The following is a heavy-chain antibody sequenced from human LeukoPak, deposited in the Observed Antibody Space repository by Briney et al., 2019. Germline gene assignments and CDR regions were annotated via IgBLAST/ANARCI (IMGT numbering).Heavy chain of an antibody. V-gene: IGHV1-2*02. CDR2: INPNSGGT. CDR1: GYTFTGYY. CDR3: ARGYVNNWFDP. J-gene: IGHJ5*02. Sequence: ASVKVSCKASGYTFTGYYMHWVRQAPGQGLEWMGCINPNSGGTNYAQKFQGRVTVTRDTSISTVYMELSRLRSDDTAVYYCARGYVNNWFDPWGQGTLVTVSS. D-gene: IGHD3-16*01.